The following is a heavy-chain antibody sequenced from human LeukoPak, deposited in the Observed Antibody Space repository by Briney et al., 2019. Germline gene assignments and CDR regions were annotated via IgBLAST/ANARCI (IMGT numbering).Heavy chain of an antibody. Sequence: GGSLRLSCAACGFTFSNYGMHWVRQAPGKGLEWVAVISYDGSNEYYADSVKGRFTISRDISKKTLFLQMNSLRAEDTAVYYCAKDRVPYCGGDCYSVIDPWGEGTLVTVSS. D-gene: IGHD2-21*02. J-gene: IGHJ5*02. V-gene: IGHV3-30*18. CDR3: AKDRVPYCGGDCYSVIDP. CDR1: GFTFSNYG. CDR2: ISYDGSNE.